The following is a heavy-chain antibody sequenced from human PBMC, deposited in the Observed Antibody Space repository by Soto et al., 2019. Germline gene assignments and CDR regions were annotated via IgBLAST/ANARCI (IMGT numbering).Heavy chain of an antibody. CDR1: GFTFRSYG. J-gene: IGHJ4*02. CDR2: IWYDGSKQ. D-gene: IGHD3-10*01. V-gene: IGHV3-33*01. Sequence: GGSLRLSCAASGFTFRSYGMHWVRQAPGKGLEWVAVIWYDGSKQYYADSVKGRFTISRDNSKNTLYLQMSSLRAEDTAVYYCTRAPSWLGIHYFDYWGQGTLVTVSS. CDR3: TRAPSWLGIHYFDY.